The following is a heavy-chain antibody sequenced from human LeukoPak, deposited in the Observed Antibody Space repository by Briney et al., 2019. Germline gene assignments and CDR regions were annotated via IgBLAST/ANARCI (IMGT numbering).Heavy chain of an antibody. V-gene: IGHV1-69*13. CDR1: GGTFSSYA. D-gene: IGHD3-22*01. J-gene: IGHJ3*02. Sequence: SVKVSCKASGGTFSSYAISWVRQAPGQGLEWMGGIIPIFGTAYYAQKIQGKVTITADESTSTAYMDLSSLRSEDTAVYYCARAQGENLIAMIVPSAFDIWGQGTMVTVSS. CDR3: ARAQGENLIAMIVPSAFDI. CDR2: IIPIFGTA.